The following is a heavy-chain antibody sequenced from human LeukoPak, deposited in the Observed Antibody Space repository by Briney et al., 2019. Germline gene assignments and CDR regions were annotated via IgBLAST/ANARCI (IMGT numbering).Heavy chain of an antibody. V-gene: IGHV4-34*01. Sequence: SGTLSLTCAVYGGSFSGYYWSWIRQPPGKGLEWVGEINYSGSTNYNTSLKSRGTISVDTPKNQFYLMIRSVTAADTAVYYCARACMEVVKQRIQYYFYYWGQGALLTVSS. CDR1: GGSFSGYY. D-gene: IGHD4-23*01. J-gene: IGHJ4*02. CDR3: ARACMEVVKQRIQYYFYY. CDR2: INYSGST.